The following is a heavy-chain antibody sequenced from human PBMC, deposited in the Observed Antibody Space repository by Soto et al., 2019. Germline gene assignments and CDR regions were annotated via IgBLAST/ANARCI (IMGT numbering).Heavy chain of an antibody. V-gene: IGHV4-31*03. CDR3: ARDRDRNWFDP. CDR1: GGSISSGGYY. CDR2: IYYSGST. Sequence: SETLSLTCTVSGGSISSGGYYWSWIRQHPGKGLEWIGYIYYSGSTYYNPSLKSRVTISVDTSKNQFSLKLSSVTAADTAVYYCARDRDRNWFDPWGQGTLVTVSS. J-gene: IGHJ5*02.